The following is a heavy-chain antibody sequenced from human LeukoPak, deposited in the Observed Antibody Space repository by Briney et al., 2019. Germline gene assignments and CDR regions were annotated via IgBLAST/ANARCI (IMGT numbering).Heavy chain of an antibody. CDR2: ISSSGSYT. Sequence: GGSLRLSCAASGFTFSDYYMSWIRQAPGKGLEWVAYISSSGSYTNYADSVKGRFAISRDNAKNSLYLQMNTLRAEDTAVYYCARGYNYYGMDVWGKGTTVTVSS. CDR1: GFTFSDYY. V-gene: IGHV3-11*06. J-gene: IGHJ6*04. CDR3: ARGYNYYGMDV.